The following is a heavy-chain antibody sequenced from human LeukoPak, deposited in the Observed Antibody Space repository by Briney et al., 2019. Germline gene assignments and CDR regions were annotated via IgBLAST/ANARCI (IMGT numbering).Heavy chain of an antibody. CDR2: INPNSGGT. CDR1: GYTFTGYY. J-gene: IGHJ4*02. D-gene: IGHD3-22*01. CDR3: AKAPYDTSGFSSPNYFDY. V-gene: IGHV1-2*04. Sequence: ASVKVSCKASGYTFTGYYMHWVRQAPGQGLEWMGWINPNSGGTNYAQKFQGWVTMTRDTSISTAYMELSRLRSDDTAVYYCAKAPYDTSGFSSPNYFDYWGQGTLVTVSS.